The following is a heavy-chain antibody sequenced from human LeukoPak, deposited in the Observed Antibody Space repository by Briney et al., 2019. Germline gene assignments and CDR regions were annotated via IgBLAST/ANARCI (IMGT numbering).Heavy chain of an antibody. CDR2: INPNNGGT. V-gene: IGHV1-2*06. Sequence: GASVKVSCKASGYTFTGYYIHWVRQAPGRGLDWMGRINPNNGGTNYAQKFQGRVTMTRDMSMSTAYMELSRLRSDDTAVYYCAGEDNSSGYRPFDIWGQGTMVTVPS. CDR3: AGEDNSSGYRPFDI. J-gene: IGHJ3*02. D-gene: IGHD3-22*01. CDR1: GYTFTGYY.